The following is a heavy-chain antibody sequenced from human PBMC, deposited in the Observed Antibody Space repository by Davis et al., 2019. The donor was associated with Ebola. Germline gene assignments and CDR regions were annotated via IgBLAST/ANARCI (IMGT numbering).Heavy chain of an antibody. V-gene: IGHV3-7*01. CDR2: IKQDGSEK. CDR1: GFIFNSYW. J-gene: IGHJ4*02. D-gene: IGHD3-22*01. Sequence: GESLKISCAASGFIFNSYWMTWVRQAPGKGLQWVANIKQDGSEKYYVDSVKGRFTISRDNAKNSLFLQMNSLRDEDTAVYYCARGPPGSVIVVVTTTPFDYWGQGTLVTVSS. CDR3: ARGPPGSVIVVVTTTPFDY.